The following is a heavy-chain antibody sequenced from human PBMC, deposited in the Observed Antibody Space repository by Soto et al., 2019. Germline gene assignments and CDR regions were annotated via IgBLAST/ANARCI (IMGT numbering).Heavy chain of an antibody. D-gene: IGHD3-16*01. CDR2: ISYDESNK. CDR1: GFTFSSYA. J-gene: IGHJ3*02. V-gene: IGHV3-30-3*01. Sequence: QVQLVESGGGVVQPGRSLRLSCAASGFTFSSYAMHWVRQAPGKGLEWVAVISYDESNKYYADSVKGRFTISRDNSKNTLYLQMNSLRAEDTAVYYCARAPGEGAFDIWGQGTMVTVSS. CDR3: ARAPGEGAFDI.